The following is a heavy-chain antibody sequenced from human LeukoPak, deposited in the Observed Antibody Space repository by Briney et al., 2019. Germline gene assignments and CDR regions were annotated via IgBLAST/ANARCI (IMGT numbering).Heavy chain of an antibody. CDR3: ARGDSIDNWFDP. J-gene: IGHJ5*02. Sequence: SVKVSCKASGGTFSSYAINWVRQAPGQGLEWMGGIIPIFGTGNYAQKFQGRVTMTTDESTSTADMELSSLRPEDTAVYYCARGDSIDNWFDPLGQGTLVTVSS. D-gene: IGHD3-3*02. V-gene: IGHV1-69*05. CDR2: IIPIFGTG. CDR1: GGTFSSYA.